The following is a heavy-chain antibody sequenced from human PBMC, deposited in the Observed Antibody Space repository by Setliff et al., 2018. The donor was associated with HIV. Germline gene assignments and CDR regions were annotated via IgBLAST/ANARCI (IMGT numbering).Heavy chain of an antibody. CDR2: IIPIFGTT. CDR3: ARDRSEAVAGRDAFDI. D-gene: IGHD6-19*01. Sequence: SVKVSCKASGVTFSSDAINWVRQAPGQGLEWMGRIIPIFGTTNYAQKFQGRVTITADKSTSTAYMEMSSLRSEDTAIYYCARDRSEAVAGRDAFDIWGQGTMVTVSS. CDR1: GVTFSSDA. J-gene: IGHJ3*02. V-gene: IGHV1-69*06.